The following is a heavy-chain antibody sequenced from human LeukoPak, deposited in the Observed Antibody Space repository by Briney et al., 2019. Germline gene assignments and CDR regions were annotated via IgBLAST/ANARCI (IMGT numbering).Heavy chain of an antibody. CDR3: ARGRYCSGGSCYSFPDWYFDL. Sequence: ASVKVSCKASGYTFNSYGISWVRQAPGQGLEWMGWISAYNGSTNYAQKLQGRVTMTTDTSTSTAYMELRSLRSDDTAVYYCARGRYCSGGSCYSFPDWYFDLWGRGTLVTVSS. CDR2: ISAYNGST. D-gene: IGHD2-15*01. V-gene: IGHV1-18*01. CDR1: GYTFNSYG. J-gene: IGHJ2*01.